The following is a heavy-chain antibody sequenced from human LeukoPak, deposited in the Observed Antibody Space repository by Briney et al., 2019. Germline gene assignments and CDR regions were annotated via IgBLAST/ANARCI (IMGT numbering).Heavy chain of an antibody. J-gene: IGHJ4*02. V-gene: IGHV4-4*07. CDR3: ARECDFWSSYYYFDY. CDR1: GGSNISYY. CDR2: IYTSGST. Sequence: SETLSLTCTVSGGSNISYYWSWIRQPAGKGLEWIGRIYTSGSTNYNPSLKSRVTMSVDTSKNQFSLKLSSVTAADTAVYYCARECDFWSSYYYFDYWGQGTLVTVSS. D-gene: IGHD3-3*01.